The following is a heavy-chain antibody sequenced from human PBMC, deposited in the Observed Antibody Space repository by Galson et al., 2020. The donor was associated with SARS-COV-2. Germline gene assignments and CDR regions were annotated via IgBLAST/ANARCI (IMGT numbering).Heavy chain of an antibody. CDR1: GDAVSSGRYY. Sequence: SETLSITCTVSGDAVSSGRYYWNWVRQSPGKGLECIGYIYYSGSTNYNPSLKRRVTISLDTSKNQFSLELSSVTAADTAVHYCARVEFHYDFWRHGAFDIWGQGTMVTVSS. V-gene: IGHV4-61*01. J-gene: IGHJ3*02. D-gene: IGHD3-3*01. CDR2: IYYSGST. CDR3: ARVEFHYDFWRHGAFDI.